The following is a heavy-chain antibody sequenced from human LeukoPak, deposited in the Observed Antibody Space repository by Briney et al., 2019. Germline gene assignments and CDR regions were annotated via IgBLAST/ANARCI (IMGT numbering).Heavy chain of an antibody. J-gene: IGHJ6*02. CDR3: ARAYDSSGSYYYYYGMDV. D-gene: IGHD3-22*01. CDR2: IYSGGST. V-gene: IGHV3-66*01. CDR1: GFTVSSNY. Sequence: GGSLRLSCAASGFTVSSNYMSWVRQAPGKGLEWVSVIYSGGSTYYADCVKGRFTISRDNSKNTLYLQMNSLRAEDTAVYYCARAYDSSGSYYYYYGMDVWGQGTTVTVSS.